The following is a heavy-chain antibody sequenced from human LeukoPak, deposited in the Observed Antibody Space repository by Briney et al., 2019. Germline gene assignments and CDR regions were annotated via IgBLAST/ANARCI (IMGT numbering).Heavy chain of an antibody. Sequence: GGSLRLSCAASGFTFSSYWMSWVRQAPGKGLEWVANIKQDGSEKYYVDSVEGRFTISRDNAKNSLYLQMNSLRAEDTAVYYCARHPLSSGWYGEFYFDYWGQGTLVTVSS. D-gene: IGHD6-19*01. CDR3: ARHPLSSGWYGEFYFDY. V-gene: IGHV3-7*01. J-gene: IGHJ4*02. CDR1: GFTFSSYW. CDR2: IKQDGSEK.